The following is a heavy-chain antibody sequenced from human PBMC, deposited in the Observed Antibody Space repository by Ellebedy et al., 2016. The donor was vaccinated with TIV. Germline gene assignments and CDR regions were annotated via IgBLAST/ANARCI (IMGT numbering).Heavy chain of an antibody. CDR2: ISSSSSYI. J-gene: IGHJ4*02. CDR1: GFTFSSYS. Sequence: GGSLRLSCAASGFTFSSYSMNWVRQAPGKGLEWVSSISSSSSYIYYADSVKGRFTISRDNAKNSLYLQMNSLRAEDTAVYYCARSLGGYILTDAIDYWGQGTLVTVSS. V-gene: IGHV3-21*01. D-gene: IGHD3-9*01. CDR3: ARSLGGYILTDAIDY.